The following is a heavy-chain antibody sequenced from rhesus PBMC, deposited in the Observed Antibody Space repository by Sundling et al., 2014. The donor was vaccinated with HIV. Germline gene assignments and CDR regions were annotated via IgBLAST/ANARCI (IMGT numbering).Heavy chain of an antibody. CDR1: GGSISSGYYH. J-gene: IGHJ4*01. Sequence: QVQLQESGPGLVKPSETLSLTCAVSGGSISSGYYHWSWIRQPPGKGLEWIGYITYSGSTSYNPSLKSRVTISRDTSKNQFSLKLSSVTAADTAVYYCARREYYSESYPTIAFDYWGRGVLVTVSS. CDR2: ITYSGST. CDR3: ARREYYSESYPTIAFDY. D-gene: IGHD3-16*01. V-gene: IGHV4-122*02.